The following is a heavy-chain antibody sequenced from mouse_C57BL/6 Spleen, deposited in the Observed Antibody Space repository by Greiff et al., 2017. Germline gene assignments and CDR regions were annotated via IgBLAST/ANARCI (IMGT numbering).Heavy chain of an antibody. V-gene: IGHV1-72*01. CDR3: AHDDYCEGWYFDV. D-gene: IGHD2-3*01. J-gene: IGHJ1*03. Sequence: QVQLQQPGAELVKPGASVKLSCKASGYTFTSYWMHWVKQRPGRGLEWIGRFDPSSGGTKYNEKFKSKATLTVDKPSSTDYMQLSRLTSEDSAVYYCAHDDYCEGWYFDVWGTGTTVTVSS. CDR1: GYTFTSYW. CDR2: FDPSSGGT.